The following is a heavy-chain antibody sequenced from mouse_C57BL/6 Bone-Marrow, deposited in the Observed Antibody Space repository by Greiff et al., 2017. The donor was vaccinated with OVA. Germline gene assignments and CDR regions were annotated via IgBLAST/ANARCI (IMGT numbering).Heavy chain of an antibody. CDR2: INPYNGGT. CDR3: ARISYGSSYPYWYFDV. CDR1: GYTFTDYY. V-gene: IGHV1-19*01. Sequence: VQLKQSGPVLVKPGASVKMSCKASGYTFTDYYMNWVKQSHGKSLEWIGGINPYNGGTSYNQKFKGKATLTVDKSSSTAYMELNSLTSEDSAVYYCARISYGSSYPYWYFDVWGTGTTVTVSS. D-gene: IGHD1-1*01. J-gene: IGHJ1*03.